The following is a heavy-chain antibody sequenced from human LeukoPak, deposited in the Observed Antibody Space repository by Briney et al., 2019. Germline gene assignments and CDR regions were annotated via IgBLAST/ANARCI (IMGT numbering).Heavy chain of an antibody. D-gene: IGHD6-13*01. V-gene: IGHV4-39*01. J-gene: IGHJ4*02. Sequence: PSETVSLTCIVSGGSISSSSHNWGWIRQPPGKGLEWIGSIYYSGTTYYNPSLKSRHTISVDTSKNQFSLKLSSVTAVDTAVYYCARHDRIIASPLVWGQGILVTVSS. CDR1: GGSISSSSHN. CDR3: ARHDRIIASPLV. CDR2: IYYSGTT.